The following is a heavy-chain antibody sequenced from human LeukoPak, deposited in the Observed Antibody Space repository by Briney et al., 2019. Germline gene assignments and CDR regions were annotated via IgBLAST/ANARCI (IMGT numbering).Heavy chain of an antibody. CDR2: ISGYNGNT. D-gene: IGHD3-10*01. CDR3: ARFRAGVGEPYGDY. Sequence: GASVKVSCKASGYTFTTYGISWVRQAPGQGLEWMGWISGYNGNTNYAQKLQGRVTMTTETSTSTAYMEVRSLRFDDTAVYYCARFRAGVGEPYGDYWGQGTLVTVSS. CDR1: GYTFTTYG. J-gene: IGHJ4*02. V-gene: IGHV1-18*01.